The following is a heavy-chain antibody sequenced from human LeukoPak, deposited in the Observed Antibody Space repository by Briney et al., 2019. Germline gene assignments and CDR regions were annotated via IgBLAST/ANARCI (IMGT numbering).Heavy chain of an antibody. V-gene: IGHV3-20*04. Sequence: GGSLRLSCAASGFTFDDYGMSWVRQAPGKGLEWVSGINWNGGSTGYADSVKGRFTISRDNAKNSLYLQMNSLRAEDTALYYCARWHYDGSGLPCDYWGQGTLVTVSS. CDR3: ARWHYDGSGLPCDY. CDR1: GFTFDDYG. J-gene: IGHJ4*02. CDR2: INWNGGST. D-gene: IGHD3-22*01.